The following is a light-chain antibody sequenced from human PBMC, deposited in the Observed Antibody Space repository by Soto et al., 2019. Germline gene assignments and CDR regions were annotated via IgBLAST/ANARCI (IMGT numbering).Light chain of an antibody. V-gene: IGKV2-28*01. J-gene: IGKJ1*01. Sequence: DIVMTQSPLSLPVTPGEPASISCRSSQSLLHSNGYNYLDWYLQEPGQSPQLLIYDASALPRGVPSRFSGSGSGTKFTLTIASLQPDDFATYYCQQYETFSGTFGPGTKGDIK. CDR1: QSLLHSNGYNY. CDR2: DAS. CDR3: QQYETFSGT.